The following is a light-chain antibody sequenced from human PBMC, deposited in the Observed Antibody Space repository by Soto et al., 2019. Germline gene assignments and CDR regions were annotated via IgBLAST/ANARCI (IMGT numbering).Light chain of an antibody. CDR2: EVT. V-gene: IGLV2-18*02. CDR1: TSDVGTYNR. J-gene: IGLJ1*01. CDR3: SSYTSSSTPDV. Sequence: QSALTQPPSVSGSPGQSVTISCTGTTSDVGTYNRVSWYQQPPGKAPKLMIYEVTNRPSGVSNRFSGYKSVNTASLTISGLQPEDEADYYCSSYTSSSTPDVFGTGTKVTVL.